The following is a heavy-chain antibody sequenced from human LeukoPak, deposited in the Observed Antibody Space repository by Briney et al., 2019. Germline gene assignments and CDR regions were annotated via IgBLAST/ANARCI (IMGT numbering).Heavy chain of an antibody. D-gene: IGHD3-10*01. V-gene: IGHV4-59*02. CDR3: ARTYYYGSGSYLLDY. J-gene: IGHJ4*02. Sequence: KASETLSLTCKVSGGSVSSFHWSWIRQPPGKGLEWIGGIHLSGYTNYSPSLKSRVTISLDTSKNQFSLKLSSVTAADTAVYYCARTYYYGSGSYLLDYWGQGTLVTVSS. CDR2: IHLSGYT. CDR1: GGSVSSFH.